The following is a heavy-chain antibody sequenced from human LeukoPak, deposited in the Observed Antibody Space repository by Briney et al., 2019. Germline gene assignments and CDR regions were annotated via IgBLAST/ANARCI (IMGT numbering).Heavy chain of an antibody. J-gene: IGHJ4*02. D-gene: IGHD2-15*01. V-gene: IGHV1-2*02. CDR2: INPNSGGT. CDR1: GYTFTGYY. CDR3: ARDDGFCRGVACYGKFDY. Sequence: ASVKVSCKASGYTFTGYYLHWVRQAPGQRVEWMGRINPNSGGTNYAQKFQGRVTMTRDTSISTAYMELSRLTSDDTAVYYCARDDGFCRGVACYGKFDYWGQGTLVTVSS.